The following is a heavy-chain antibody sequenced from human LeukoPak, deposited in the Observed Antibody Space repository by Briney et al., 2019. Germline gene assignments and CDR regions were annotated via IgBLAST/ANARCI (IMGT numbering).Heavy chain of an antibody. CDR1: GCTFSSYW. CDR2: IKSDGRST. V-gene: IGHV3-74*01. Sequence: GGSQRLSWAASGCTFSSYWMHWVRQAPGKGLVWVARIKSDGRSTSYADSVKGRCTISRDNAKNTLYLQMNSLRAEDTAVYYCARGDETKYYDSGGYYHYFDFWGQGTLVTVSS. CDR3: ARGDETKYYDSGGYYHYFDF. J-gene: IGHJ4*02. D-gene: IGHD3-22*01.